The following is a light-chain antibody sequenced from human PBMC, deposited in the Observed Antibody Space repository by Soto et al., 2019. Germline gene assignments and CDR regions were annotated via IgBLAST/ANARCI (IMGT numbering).Light chain of an antibody. CDR1: QDITNY. J-gene: IGKJ5*01. Sequence: DIQMTQSPSSLSASVGDRVTIICQASQDITNYLNWYQQKPGKAPNLLIHDSSNLETGVPSRFSGSGTGTYFSFTISSLQPXDIXXYXXXXYDTLPLTFGQGTRLEIK. CDR2: DSS. V-gene: IGKV1-33*01. CDR3: XXYDTLPLT.